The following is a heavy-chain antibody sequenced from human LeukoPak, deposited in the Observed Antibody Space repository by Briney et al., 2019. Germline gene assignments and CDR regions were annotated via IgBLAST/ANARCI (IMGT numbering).Heavy chain of an antibody. CDR3: ARHIVVVPTHNWFDP. J-gene: IGHJ5*02. CDR2: MNPNSGNT. V-gene: IGHV1-8*01. D-gene: IGHD2-2*01. Sequence: VSVKVSCKASGYTFTSYDINWVRQATGQGLEWMGWMNPNSGNTGYAQKFQGRVTMTRNTSISTAYMELSSPRSEDTAVYYCARHIVVVPTHNWFDPWGQGTLVTVSS. CDR1: GYTFTSYD.